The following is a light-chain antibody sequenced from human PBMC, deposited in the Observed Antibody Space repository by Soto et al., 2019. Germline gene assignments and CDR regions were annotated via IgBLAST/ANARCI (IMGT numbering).Light chain of an antibody. Sequence: DIQMTQSPSTLSASVGDRVTITCRASQSISSWLAWYQQKPGKAPKLLIYKASTLESGVPSNFSGSGSGTEFTLTISILQPEYLATYYCQQYNSYPWTFGQGTKVDVK. CDR2: KAS. CDR1: QSISSW. V-gene: IGKV1-5*03. CDR3: QQYNSYPWT. J-gene: IGKJ1*01.